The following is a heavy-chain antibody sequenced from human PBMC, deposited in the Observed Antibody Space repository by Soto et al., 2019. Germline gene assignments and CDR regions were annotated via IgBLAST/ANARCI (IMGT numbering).Heavy chain of an antibody. D-gene: IGHD5-12*01. J-gene: IGHJ4*02. CDR1: AGSISSGGYY. CDR3: ARDRGGYGVFDY. Sequence: LSLTCSVSAGSISSGGYYWNWIRQPPGKGLEWIGYIYHSGGTYSSPSLRSRVTISVDTSKNQFSLKLTSVTAADTAVYYCARDRGGYGVFDYWGQGTLVTVSS. V-gene: IGHV4-31*03. CDR2: IYHSGGT.